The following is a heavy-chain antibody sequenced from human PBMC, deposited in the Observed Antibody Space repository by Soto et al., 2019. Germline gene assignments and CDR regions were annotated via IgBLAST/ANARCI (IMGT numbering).Heavy chain of an antibody. J-gene: IGHJ4*02. CDR2: INLAGGT. V-gene: IGHV4-34*01. CDR1: SWTFRGHT. Sequence: SETLTLTCTVYSWTFRGHTPSSNRQPPVKGLEWIGEINLAGGTNYNPSLKSRVTISIDKSNNQFFLKLTSVTAADKAVYYCARNQRIYDILTGYYKGPFDSWGQGTLVT. CDR3: ARNQRIYDILTGYYKGPFDS. D-gene: IGHD3-9*01.